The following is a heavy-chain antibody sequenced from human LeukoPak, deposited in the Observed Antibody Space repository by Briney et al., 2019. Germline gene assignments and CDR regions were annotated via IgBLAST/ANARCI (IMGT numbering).Heavy chain of an antibody. V-gene: IGHV3-23*01. CDR2: TSGSDDNT. J-gene: IGHJ4*02. CDR3: TKDLMTGFSSGWYLAY. Sequence: PGGSLRLSCEGSGFXFNGYAMSWVRQAPGKGLEWVATTSGSDDNTHYADSVKGRFSISRDTSENRLFLQMNSLRPDDSALYYCTKDLMTGFSSGWYLAYWGQGTLVTVSS. D-gene: IGHD6-19*01. CDR1: GFXFNGYA.